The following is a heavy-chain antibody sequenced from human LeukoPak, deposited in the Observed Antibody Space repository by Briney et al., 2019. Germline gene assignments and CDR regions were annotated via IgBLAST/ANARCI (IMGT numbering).Heavy chain of an antibody. Sequence: PGGSLSLSCAGSGFTLIMYEMNWVRQAPGKGLEWVSKISSSGSAIYYADSVKGRFTISRDNAKSTLYLQMNSLRAEDTAVYYCARGGSLGYWGQGTLVTVST. J-gene: IGHJ4*02. CDR1: GFTLIMYE. V-gene: IGHV3-48*03. CDR3: ARGGSLGY. CDR2: ISSSGSAI. D-gene: IGHD6-19*01.